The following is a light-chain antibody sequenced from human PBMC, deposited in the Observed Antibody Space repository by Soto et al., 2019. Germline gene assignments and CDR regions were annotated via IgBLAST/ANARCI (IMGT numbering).Light chain of an antibody. CDR2: GAS. J-gene: IGKJ3*01. CDR1: HSVSSS. Sequence: EVVMTQSPATLSVSPGERATLSCRASHSVSSSLAWYQQKPGQAPRLLIYGASYRATGISARFSGSGSGTDFTLTISSLQSEDFAVYYCQQYDNWPPFTFGPGTKVDIK. CDR3: QQYDNWPPFT. V-gene: IGKV3-15*01.